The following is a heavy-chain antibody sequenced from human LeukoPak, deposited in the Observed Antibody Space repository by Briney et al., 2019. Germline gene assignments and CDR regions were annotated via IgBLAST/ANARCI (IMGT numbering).Heavy chain of an antibody. CDR3: ATDAAGYCTNGVCSNFDY. Sequence: ASVKVSCKVSGYTLTELSMHWVRQPPGKGLEWMGGIDPKDGEKFYAQKVQGRVTMTEDTSTDTAYMELSSLRSEDTAVYYCATDAAGYCTNGVCSNFDYWGQGTLVTVSS. J-gene: IGHJ4*02. D-gene: IGHD2-8*01. V-gene: IGHV1-24*01. CDR1: GYTLTELS. CDR2: IDPKDGEK.